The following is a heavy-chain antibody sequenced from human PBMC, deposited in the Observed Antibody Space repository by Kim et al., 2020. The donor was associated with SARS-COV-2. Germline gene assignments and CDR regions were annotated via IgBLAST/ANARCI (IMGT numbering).Heavy chain of an antibody. V-gene: IGHV3-30*04. J-gene: IGHJ3*01. CDR3: ARGGYSISWCIGEALDF. Sequence: GGSLRLSCAASGFTFSGFAIHWVRQAPGKGLEWVAAITDDANNTYDADSVKGRFTISRDNSKNTLYLQMNSLRAEDTAVYYCARGGYSISWCIGEALDFGRQGTMVTLSS. D-gene: IGHD6-13*01. CDR1: GFTFSGFA. CDR2: ITDDANNT.